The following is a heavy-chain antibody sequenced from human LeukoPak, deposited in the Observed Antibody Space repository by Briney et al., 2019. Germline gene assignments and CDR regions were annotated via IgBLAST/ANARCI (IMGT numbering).Heavy chain of an antibody. Sequence: PSETLSLTCTVSGGSISSSIYYWGWIRQPPGKGLEWIGNLYYSGTTYYTPSLKSRVTISVDTSKNQFSLKLSSVTAADTAVYYCARQKGRFGDYLDYWGQGTLVIVSS. CDR2: LYYSGTT. V-gene: IGHV4-39*01. CDR1: GGSISSSIYY. CDR3: ARQKGRFGDYLDY. D-gene: IGHD3-10*01. J-gene: IGHJ4*02.